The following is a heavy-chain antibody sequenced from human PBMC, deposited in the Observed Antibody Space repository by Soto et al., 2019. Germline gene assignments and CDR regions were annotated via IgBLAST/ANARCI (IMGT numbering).Heavy chain of an antibody. CDR2: IKQDGGEK. CDR3: AKEKISTSCCNWFDP. V-gene: IGHV3-7*03. D-gene: IGHD2-2*01. J-gene: IGHJ5*02. CDR1: GFTFSGYW. Sequence: GGSLRLSCAASGFTFSGYWMNWVRQAPGKGLEWVANIKQDGGEKYYVDSVKGRFTISRDNSKNTLYLQMNSLRAEDTAVYYCAKEKISTSCCNWFDPWGQGTLVTVSS.